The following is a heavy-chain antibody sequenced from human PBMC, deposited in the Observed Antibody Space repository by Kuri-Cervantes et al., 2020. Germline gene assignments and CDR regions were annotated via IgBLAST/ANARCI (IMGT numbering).Heavy chain of an antibody. J-gene: IGHJ3*02. CDR2: FNPKDGET. CDR3: ARALSYYDRRAHYPHYPFDI. Sequence: ASVKVSCKVFGYTLRELSIHWVRQAPGKGLEWMGGFNPKDGETVYGQKFQGRVTMTWNPSINTVYMELSRLRSEDTAVYYCARALSYYDRRAHYPHYPFDIWGQGTMVTVSS. D-gene: IGHD3-22*01. V-gene: IGHV1-24*01. CDR1: GYTLRELS.